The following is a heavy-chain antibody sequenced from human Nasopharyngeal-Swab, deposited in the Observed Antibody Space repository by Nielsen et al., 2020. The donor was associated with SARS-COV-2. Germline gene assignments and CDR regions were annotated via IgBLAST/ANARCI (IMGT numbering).Heavy chain of an antibody. CDR3: ARDLDYGDSLFDS. Sequence: GESLKISCAASGFTFSSYAMHWVRQAPGKGLEWVAVISYDGSNKYYADSVKGRFTISRDNNKNSLYLQMNSLRTEDTALYYCARDLDYGDSLFDSWGQGTLVTVSS. CDR2: ISYDGSNK. V-gene: IGHV3-30*04. J-gene: IGHJ4*02. CDR1: GFTFSSYA. D-gene: IGHD4-17*01.